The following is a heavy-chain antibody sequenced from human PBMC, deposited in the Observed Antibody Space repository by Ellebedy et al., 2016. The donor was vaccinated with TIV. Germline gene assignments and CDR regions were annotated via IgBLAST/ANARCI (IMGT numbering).Heavy chain of an antibody. CDR1: GFSVSRQY. D-gene: IGHD4-17*01. CDR2: IYSGGTT. CDR3: ASRTRGDYPYFDF. V-gene: IGHV3-53*01. Sequence: GESLKISCAASGFSVSRQYMSWVRQAPGKGLEWVSLIYSGGTTYYADSVKGRFTISRDNSKNTLYLQMNSLSAEDTALYYCASRTRGDYPYFDFWGQGTLVTVSS. J-gene: IGHJ4*02.